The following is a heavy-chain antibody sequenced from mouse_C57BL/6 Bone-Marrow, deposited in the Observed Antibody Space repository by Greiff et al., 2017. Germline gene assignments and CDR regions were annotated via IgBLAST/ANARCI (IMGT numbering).Heavy chain of an antibody. Sequence: DVKLVESGGGLVQPGGSLKLSCAASGFTFSDYYMYWVRQTPEKRLAWVAYISNGGGSTYYPDTVKGRFTISRDNAKNTRYLQMSRLRSEDAALYYCAGPGKEGAWFAYWGQGTLVTVSA. V-gene: IGHV5-12*01. D-gene: IGHD4-1*01. CDR2: ISNGGGST. CDR1: GFTFSDYY. J-gene: IGHJ3*01. CDR3: AGPGKEGAWFAY.